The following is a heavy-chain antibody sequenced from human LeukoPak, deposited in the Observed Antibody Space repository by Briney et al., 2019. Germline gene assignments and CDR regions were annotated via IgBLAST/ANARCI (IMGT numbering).Heavy chain of an antibody. V-gene: IGHV3-20*04. CDR1: GFSFDDLG. Sequence: GGSLRLSCAASGFSFDDLGMTWVRQVPGKGLEWVAGINWNGASTGYADSVRGRFTISRDNAKNTLYLQMNSLRVEGTAVYYCAREGRVSGYDFDCWGQGTLVTVSS. J-gene: IGHJ4*02. CDR3: AREGRVSGYDFDC. CDR2: INWNGAST. D-gene: IGHD5-12*01.